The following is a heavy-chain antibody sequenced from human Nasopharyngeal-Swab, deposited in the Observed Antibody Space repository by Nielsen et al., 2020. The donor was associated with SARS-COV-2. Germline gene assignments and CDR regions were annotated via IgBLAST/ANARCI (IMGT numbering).Heavy chain of an antibody. J-gene: IGHJ6*02. D-gene: IGHD3-22*01. V-gene: IGHV3-7*01. CDR3: ARAGDSSGYYFYYYYGMDV. CDR2: IKQDGSEK. Sequence: WIRQPPEKGLEWVANIKQDGSEKYYVDSVKGRFTISRDNAKNSLYLQMNSLRAEDTAVYYCARAGDSSGYYFYYYYGMDVWGQGTTVTVSS.